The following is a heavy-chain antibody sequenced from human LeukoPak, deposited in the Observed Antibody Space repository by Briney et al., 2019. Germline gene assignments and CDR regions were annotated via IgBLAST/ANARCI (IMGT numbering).Heavy chain of an antibody. CDR3: ARMGRDIVVVPAARTPPDYYYMDV. V-gene: IGHV1-18*01. J-gene: IGHJ6*03. Sequence: GASVKVSCMASGYTFTSYGISWVRQAPGQGLEWMGWISAYNGNTNYAQKLQGRVTMTTDTSTSTAYMELRSLRSDDTAVYYCARMGRDIVVVPAARTPPDYYYMDVWGKGTTVTVSS. CDR1: GYTFTSYG. CDR2: ISAYNGNT. D-gene: IGHD2-2*01.